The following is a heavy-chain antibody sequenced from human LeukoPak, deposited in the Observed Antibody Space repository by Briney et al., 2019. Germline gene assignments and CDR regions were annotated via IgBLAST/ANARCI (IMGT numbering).Heavy chain of an antibody. CDR3: ASRSGLGAFDI. D-gene: IGHD6-19*01. CDR1: GFTFSTYN. Sequence: PGGSLRLSCAASGFTFSTYNMNWVRQAPGGGLKWLSCISHDSVTEYYGDSVRGRFTISRDNANNSLYLQMDSLRVEDTAVYYCASRSGLGAFDIWGQGTMVIVSS. J-gene: IGHJ3*02. V-gene: IGHV3-48*01. CDR2: ISHDSVTE.